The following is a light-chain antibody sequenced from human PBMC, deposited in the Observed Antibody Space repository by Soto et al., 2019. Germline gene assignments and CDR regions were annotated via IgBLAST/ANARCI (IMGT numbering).Light chain of an antibody. Sequence: VMTQSPLSLPGTLGQASSISSISGQILVHSNGNTVLTWFQQRPGQAPRRLIYKVSIRDSGVSDRFSGSGSGTDFTLKISRVEAEDVGVYYCMQGTYAPKTFGRGTKVDIK. CDR1: QILVHSNGNTV. CDR3: MQGTYAPKT. V-gene: IGKV2-30*02. CDR2: KVS. J-gene: IGKJ1*01.